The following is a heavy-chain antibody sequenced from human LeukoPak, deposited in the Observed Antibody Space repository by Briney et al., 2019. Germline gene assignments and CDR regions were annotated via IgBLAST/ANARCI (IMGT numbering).Heavy chain of an antibody. J-gene: IGHJ4*02. D-gene: IGHD6-19*01. CDR3: ARGRHSDGWYGIDY. V-gene: IGHV4-4*07. CDR2: ISPSGST. CDR1: GASITSYY. Sequence: SETLSLTCTVSGASITSYYWTWVRQPAGQGLEWIGRISPSGSTNCNPSLKSRVTISVDTSKNQFSLNLNSMTAADTAVYYCARGRHSDGWYGIDYWGQGTLVTVSS.